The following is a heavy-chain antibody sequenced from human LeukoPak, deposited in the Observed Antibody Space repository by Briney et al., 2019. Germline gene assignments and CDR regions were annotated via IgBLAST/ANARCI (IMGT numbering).Heavy chain of an antibody. Sequence: GGSLRLSCAASGFTFSSYSMNWVRQAPGKGLEWVSYISSSSSNIYYADSVKGRFTISRDNAKNSLYLQMNSLRAEDTAVYYCARDRIVGVTGRYFDYWGQGNLVTVSS. V-gene: IGHV3-48*04. CDR3: ARDRIVGVTGRYFDY. CDR2: ISSSSSNI. CDR1: GFTFSSYS. J-gene: IGHJ4*02. D-gene: IGHD1-26*01.